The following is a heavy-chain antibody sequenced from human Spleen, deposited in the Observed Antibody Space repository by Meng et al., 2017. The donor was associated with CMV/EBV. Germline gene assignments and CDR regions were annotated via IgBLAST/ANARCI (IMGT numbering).Heavy chain of an antibody. V-gene: IGHV2-5*02. CDR3: AHRQGYDSNDDS. CDR2: IYWDDDK. CDR1: VFSLSTSGVG. D-gene: IGHD3-22*01. Sequence: ITMKESGPTLVKPTPTPTPTCTFSVFSLSTSGVGVDWNRQPPGTALEWLARIYWDDDKRYNPSLKSRLTITKDTSKNQVVLTMTNMEPVDTATYYCAHRQGYDSNDDSWGQGTLVTVSS. J-gene: IGHJ4*02.